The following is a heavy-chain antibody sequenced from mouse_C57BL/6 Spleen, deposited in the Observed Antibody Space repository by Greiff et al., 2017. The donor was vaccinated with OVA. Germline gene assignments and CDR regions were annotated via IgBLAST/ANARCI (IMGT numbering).Heavy chain of an antibody. CDR1: GYAFSSSW. CDR3: ARSGYSNYGFAY. CDR2: IYPGDGDT. Sequence: QVQLQQSGPELVKPGASVKISCKASGYAFSSSWMNWVKQRPGKGLEWIGRIYPGDGDTNYNGKFKGKATLTADKSSSTAYMPLSSLTSEDSAVYFCARSGYSNYGFAYWGQGTLVTVSA. J-gene: IGHJ3*01. V-gene: IGHV1-82*01. D-gene: IGHD2-5*01.